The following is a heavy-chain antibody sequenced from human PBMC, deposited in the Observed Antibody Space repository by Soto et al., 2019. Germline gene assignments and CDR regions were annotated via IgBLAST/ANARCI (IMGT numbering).Heavy chain of an antibody. Sequence: QVQLQESGPGLVKPSQTLSLTCTVSGDSVSGGYYWSWVRQRPRKGLEWIQYVSPIGTPYHSPFPNSRVSISIDTSKNQLSLEVRSVTAADTAVYYCARDRGSYGMDVWGQGTRVTVSS. CDR2: VSPIGTP. CDR3: ARDRGSYGMDV. CDR1: GDSVSGGYY. J-gene: IGHJ6*02. V-gene: IGHV4-31*03.